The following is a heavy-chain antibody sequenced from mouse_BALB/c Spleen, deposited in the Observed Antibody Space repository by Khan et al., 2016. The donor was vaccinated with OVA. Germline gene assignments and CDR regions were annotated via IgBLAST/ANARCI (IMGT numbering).Heavy chain of an antibody. V-gene: IGHV5-6*01. D-gene: IGHD1-1*01. CDR3: TRLAYYYDSEGFAY. Sequence: EVQLQESGGDLVKPGGSLKLSCAASGFTFSTYGMSWVRQAPDKRLEWVATVSTGGSYTYYPDGVKGRFTISRDNAKNTLYLQMSGLRSEDTAMFYCTRLAYYYDSEGFAYWGQGTLVTVSA. J-gene: IGHJ3*01. CDR2: VSTGGSYT. CDR1: GFTFSTYG.